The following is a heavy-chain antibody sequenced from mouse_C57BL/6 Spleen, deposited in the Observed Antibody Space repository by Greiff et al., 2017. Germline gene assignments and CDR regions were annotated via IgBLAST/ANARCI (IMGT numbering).Heavy chain of an antibody. CDR2: IKPNNGGT. CDR1: GYTFTDYN. CDR3: ARNGLYDGYLYRFAY. Sequence: EVMLVESGPELVKPGASVKIPCKASGYTFTDYNMDWVKQSHGKSLEWIGDIKPNNGGTIYNQKFKGKATLTVDKSSSTAYMELRSLTSEDTSVYYCARNGLYDGYLYRFAYWGQGTLVTVSA. D-gene: IGHD2-3*01. J-gene: IGHJ3*01. V-gene: IGHV1-18*01.